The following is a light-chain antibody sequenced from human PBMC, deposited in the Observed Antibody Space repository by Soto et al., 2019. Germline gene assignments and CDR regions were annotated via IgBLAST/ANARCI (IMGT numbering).Light chain of an antibody. V-gene: IGKV1-39*01. CDR3: QQTYNTPLT. Sequence: DIQMTQSPSSLSASVGDRVTITCRTSQSITTYLNWYQQKPGKAPELLIYAASSLHSGVPSRFSGGGSGTDFTLTISSLQPEDFANYYCQQTYNTPLTFGGGTKVEIK. J-gene: IGKJ4*01. CDR2: AAS. CDR1: QSITTY.